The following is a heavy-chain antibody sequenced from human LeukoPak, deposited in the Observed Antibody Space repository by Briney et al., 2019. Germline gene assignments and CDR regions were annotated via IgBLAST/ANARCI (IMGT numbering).Heavy chain of an antibody. J-gene: IGHJ4*02. CDR1: GGSLSSSSYY. V-gene: IGHV4-39*01. D-gene: IGHD3-10*01. Sequence: SETLSLTCTVSGGSLSSSSYYWGWIRQPPGKGLEWIGSIYYSGSTYYNPSLKSRVTISVDTSKNQFSLKLSSVTAADTAVYYCARQTRLLWFGERPYYFDYWGQGTLVTVSS. CDR3: ARQTRLLWFGERPYYFDY. CDR2: IYYSGST.